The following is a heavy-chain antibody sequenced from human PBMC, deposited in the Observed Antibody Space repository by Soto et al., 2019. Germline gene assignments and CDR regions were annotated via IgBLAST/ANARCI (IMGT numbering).Heavy chain of an antibody. D-gene: IGHD1-26*01. V-gene: IGHV4-59*01. CDR3: ARGVGSSPPRY. CDR2: IYASGSP. Sequence: PLETLSLTCTISGGSISVYYWSWVRQPPGHGLEWIGYIYASGSPYYNPSLRSRVTISADTSKNQISLKLTSPTAADTAVYYCARGVGSSPPRYWGRGTLVTVSS. CDR1: GGSISVYY. J-gene: IGHJ4*02.